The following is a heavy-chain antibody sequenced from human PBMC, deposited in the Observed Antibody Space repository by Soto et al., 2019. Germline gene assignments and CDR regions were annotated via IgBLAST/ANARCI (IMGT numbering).Heavy chain of an antibody. D-gene: IGHD2-2*01. J-gene: IGHJ4*02. CDR2: ISGSGGRT. Sequence: EVQLLESGGGLVQPGGSLRLSCAASGFTFSNYAVTWVRQAPGKGLEWVSTISGSGGRTNYAASVKGRFTISRDNSKNTLYLQMNRLRAEDTAVYYCAKYQGSRCYHLHFWGQGTPVTVSS. CDR1: GFTFSNYA. CDR3: AKYQGSRCYHLHF. V-gene: IGHV3-23*01.